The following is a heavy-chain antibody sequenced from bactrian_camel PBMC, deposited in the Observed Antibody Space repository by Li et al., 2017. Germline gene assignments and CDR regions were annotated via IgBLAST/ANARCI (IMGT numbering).Heavy chain of an antibody. Sequence: HVQLVESGGGSVQVGGSLTISCVASGDVENLYCMAWFRQAPGKEREGVAVLSTGEGITYYADSVKGRFTISRDRPENTLYLQMNSLKAEDTAVYYCAADLGWCGSRPLQREFRNWGQGTQVTVS. CDR1: GDVENLYC. J-gene: IGHJ4*01. CDR3: AADLGWCGSRPLQREFRN. CDR2: LSTGEGIT. V-gene: IGHV3S54*01. D-gene: IGHD2*01.